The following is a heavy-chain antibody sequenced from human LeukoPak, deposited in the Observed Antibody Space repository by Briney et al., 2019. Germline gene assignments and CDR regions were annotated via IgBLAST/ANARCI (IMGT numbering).Heavy chain of an antibody. D-gene: IGHD6-19*01. Sequence: GASVKVSCKASGGTFSSYAISWVRQAPGQGLEWMGWISAYNGNTNYAQKLQGRVTMTTDTSTSTAYMELRSLRSDDTAVYYCARAPPSEDYYYGMDVWGQGTTVTVSS. V-gene: IGHV1-18*01. CDR1: GGTFSSYA. CDR3: ARAPPSEDYYYGMDV. CDR2: ISAYNGNT. J-gene: IGHJ6*02.